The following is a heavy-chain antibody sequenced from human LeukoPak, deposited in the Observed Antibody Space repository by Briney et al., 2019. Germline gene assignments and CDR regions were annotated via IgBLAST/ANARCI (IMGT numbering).Heavy chain of an antibody. J-gene: IGHJ4*02. CDR2: IYYSGST. V-gene: IGHV4-39*01. D-gene: IGHD5-24*01. Sequence: SETLSLTCTVSGGSISSSSYYWGWIRQPPGKGLEWIGSIYYSGSTYYNPSLESRVTISVDTSKNQFSLKLSSVTAADTAVYYCARLPATIPYFDYWGQGTLVTVSS. CDR1: GGSISSSSYY. CDR3: ARLPATIPYFDY.